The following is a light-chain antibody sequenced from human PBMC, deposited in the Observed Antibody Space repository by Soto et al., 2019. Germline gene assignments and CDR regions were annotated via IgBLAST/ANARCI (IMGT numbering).Light chain of an antibody. Sequence: DIQMTQSPSSLSASAGDRVTITCRASQSISSYLNWYQQKPGKAPKLLIYAASSLQSGVPSTFSGSGSGTEFTLTISSLQPEDFATYYCQQSYSTPRTFGQGTKVEIK. CDR2: AAS. J-gene: IGKJ1*01. CDR3: QQSYSTPRT. V-gene: IGKV1-39*01. CDR1: QSISSY.